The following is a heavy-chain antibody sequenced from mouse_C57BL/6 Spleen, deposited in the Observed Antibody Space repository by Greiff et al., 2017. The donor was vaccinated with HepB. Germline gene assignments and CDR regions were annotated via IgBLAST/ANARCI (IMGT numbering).Heavy chain of an antibody. CDR1: GYTFTSYG. V-gene: IGHV1-81*01. J-gene: IGHJ2*01. D-gene: IGHD4-1*01. Sequence: QVQLKQSGAELARPGASVKLSCKASGYTFTSYGISWVKQRTGQGLEWIGEIYPRSGNTYYNEKFKGKATLTADKSSSTAYMELRSLTSEDSAVYFCARSNWDEYYFDYWGQGTTLTVSS. CDR3: ARSNWDEYYFDY. CDR2: IYPRSGNT.